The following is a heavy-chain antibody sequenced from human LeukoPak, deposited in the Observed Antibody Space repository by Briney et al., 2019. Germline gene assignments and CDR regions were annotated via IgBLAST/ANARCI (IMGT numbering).Heavy chain of an antibody. CDR2: INHSGST. V-gene: IGHV4-39*07. J-gene: IGHJ4*02. D-gene: IGHD3-22*01. CDR3: AREDDSSGSGFDY. CDR1: GGSISSSSYY. Sequence: SETLSLTCTVSGGSISSSSYYWAWIRQPPGKGLEWIGEINHSGSTNYNPSLKSRVTISVDTSKNQFSLKLSSVTAADTAVYYCAREDDSSGSGFDYWGQGTLVTVSS.